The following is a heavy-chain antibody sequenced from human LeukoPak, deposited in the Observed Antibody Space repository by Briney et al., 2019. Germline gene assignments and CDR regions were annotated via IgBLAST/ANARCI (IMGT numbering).Heavy chain of an antibody. Sequence: GRSLGLSCAASGFTFSSYGMNWVRQAPGKGPEWVALIYYDGSQRKYVDSVKGRFTISRDNSKNTVYLEINNLRAEDTAVYYCARDLGYFDYWGQGTLVTVSS. CDR3: ARDLGYFDY. D-gene: IGHD7-27*01. CDR1: GFTFSSYG. J-gene: IGHJ4*02. V-gene: IGHV3-33*08. CDR2: IYYDGSQR.